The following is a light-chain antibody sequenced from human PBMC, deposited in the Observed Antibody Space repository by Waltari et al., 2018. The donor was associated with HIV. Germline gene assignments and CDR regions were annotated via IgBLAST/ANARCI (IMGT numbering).Light chain of an antibody. J-gene: IGLJ3*02. CDR1: SSATGPYKY. CDR3: NSYTGTRKM. CDR2: ENM. Sequence: QSALTQPPSASGSPGQSVTISCTGVSSATGPYKYVSWYQQHPGKVPKLIMYENMKRPPGVPDRFSGSKSGDTASLTVSGLQAEDEAYYYCNSYTGTRKMFGGGTKLTVL. V-gene: IGLV2-8*01.